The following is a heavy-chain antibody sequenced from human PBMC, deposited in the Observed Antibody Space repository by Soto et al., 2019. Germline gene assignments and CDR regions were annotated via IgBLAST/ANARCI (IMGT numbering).Heavy chain of an antibody. Sequence: QVQLAQSANEVKKPGDALRVSCKAAGYTFIRYGIAWVRQAPGQGLEWMGWISPYNDYTVYAQKFQGRVSMTADTSTRTVYMNLRGLKSDDTAVYYCARGGYYDNSWGKLSHYGLDVWGQGTSVSVSS. CDR2: ISPYNDYT. D-gene: IGHD3-16*01. CDR1: GYTFIRYG. V-gene: IGHV1-18*01. J-gene: IGHJ6*02. CDR3: ARGGYYDNSWGKLSHYGLDV.